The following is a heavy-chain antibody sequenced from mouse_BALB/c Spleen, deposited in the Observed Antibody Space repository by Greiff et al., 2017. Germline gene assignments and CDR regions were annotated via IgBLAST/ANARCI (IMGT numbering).Heavy chain of an antibody. CDR3: ARTDSSGLAWFAY. CDR2: IDPANGNT. Sequence: VQLQQSGAELVRPGALVKLSCKASGFNIKDTYMHWVKQRPEQGLEWIGRIDPANGNTKYDPKFQGKATITADTSSNTAYLQLSSLTSEDTAVYYCARTDSSGLAWFAYWGQGTLVTVSA. CDR1: GFNIKDTY. V-gene: IGHV14-3*02. D-gene: IGHD3-2*01. J-gene: IGHJ3*01.